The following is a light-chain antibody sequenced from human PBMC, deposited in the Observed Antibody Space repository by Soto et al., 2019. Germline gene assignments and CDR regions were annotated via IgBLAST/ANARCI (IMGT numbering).Light chain of an antibody. Sequence: QSVLTQPHSVSGSPGQSVTISCTGTSSDVGGYNYVSWYQQHPGKAPKFIIYDVSKRPSGVPDRFSGSKSGNTASLTISGLQAEDEADYYCCSYAGSYTLIFGGGTKLTVL. CDR1: SSDVGGYNY. J-gene: IGLJ2*01. V-gene: IGLV2-11*01. CDR2: DVS. CDR3: CSYAGSYTLI.